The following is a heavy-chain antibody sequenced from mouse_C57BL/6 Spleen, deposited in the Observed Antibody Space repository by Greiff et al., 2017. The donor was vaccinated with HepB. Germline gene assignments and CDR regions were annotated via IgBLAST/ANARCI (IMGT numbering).Heavy chain of an antibody. J-gene: IGHJ4*01. CDR2: IYPRRGNT. Sequence: VQLQQSGAELARPGASVKLSCKASGYTFTSYGISWVKQRTGQGLEWIGEIYPRRGNTYYNEKFKGKATLTADKSSSTAYMELRSLTSEDSAVYFCVTGTDAMDYWGQGTSVTVSS. CDR1: GYTFTSYG. V-gene: IGHV1-81*01. CDR3: VTGTDAMDY. D-gene: IGHD4-1*01.